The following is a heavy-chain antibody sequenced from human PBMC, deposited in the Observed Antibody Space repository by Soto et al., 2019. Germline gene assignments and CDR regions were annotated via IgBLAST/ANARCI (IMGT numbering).Heavy chain of an antibody. CDR2: IYYSGYT. V-gene: IGHV4-39*01. J-gene: IGHJ5*02. D-gene: IGHD3-3*01. CDR1: GDSLSDSSYY. CDR3: ARHGRFSLIAQSYFDP. Sequence: SETLSLTCTVSGDSLSDSSYYWGWIRQPPGQGLEWIGTIYYSGYTYYNMSLKGRVTISVDASKNQFSLMLTSVTAADTALYFCARHGRFSLIAQSYFDPWGLGTLVTVSS.